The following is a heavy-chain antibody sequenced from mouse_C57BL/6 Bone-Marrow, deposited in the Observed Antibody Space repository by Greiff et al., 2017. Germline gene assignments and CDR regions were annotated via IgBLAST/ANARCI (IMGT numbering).Heavy chain of an antibody. Sequence: DVMLVESGGGLVQPGGSLSLSCAASGFTFTDYYMSWVRQPPGKALEWFGFIRNKANGYTTEYSASVKGRFTISRDTSQSILYLQMYALIAEDSATYYCARSLLLDGYYLAWFAYWGQGTLVTVSA. CDR1: GFTFTDYY. CDR3: ARSLLLDGYYLAWFAY. V-gene: IGHV7-3*01. D-gene: IGHD2-3*01. CDR2: IRNKANGYTT. J-gene: IGHJ3*01.